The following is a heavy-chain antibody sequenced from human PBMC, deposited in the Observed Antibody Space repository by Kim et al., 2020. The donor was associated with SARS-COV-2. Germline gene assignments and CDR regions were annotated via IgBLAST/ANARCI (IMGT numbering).Heavy chain of an antibody. CDR2: ISAYNGNT. CDR1: GYTFTSYG. V-gene: IGHV1-18*04. J-gene: IGHJ4*02. D-gene: IGHD4-17*01. Sequence: ASVKVSCKASGYTFTSYGISWVRQAPGQGPEWMAWISAYNGNTNYAQKFKGRVTMPTDISTRTAYMELRSLRSDDTAVYYCARDGPDYGDYVNFDHWGQGTLVTVSS. CDR3: ARDGPDYGDYVNFDH.